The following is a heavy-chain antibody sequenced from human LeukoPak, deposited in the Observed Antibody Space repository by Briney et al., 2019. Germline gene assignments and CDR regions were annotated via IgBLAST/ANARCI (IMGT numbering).Heavy chain of an antibody. V-gene: IGHV4-31*02. D-gene: IGHD3/OR15-3a*01. CDR3: ARDDLRGAFDI. CDR2: IYYSGST. Sequence: YWIGWVRQMPGKGLEWIGYIYYSGSTYYNPSLKSRVTISVDTSKNQFSLKLSSVTAADTAVYYCARDDLRGAFDIWGQGTMVTVSS. J-gene: IGHJ3*02. CDR1: Y.